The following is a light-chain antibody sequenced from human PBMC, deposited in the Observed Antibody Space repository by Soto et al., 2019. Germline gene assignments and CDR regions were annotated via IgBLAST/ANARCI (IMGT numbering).Light chain of an antibody. J-gene: IGKJ4*01. CDR3: QQYNDWLLT. V-gene: IGKV3-15*01. CDR2: GAS. CDR1: QSVSSN. Sequence: EVVMTQSPATLSGSPGERATLSCRASQSVSSNLAWYQQKPGHAPRLLIYGASTRATGIPARFSGGGSGTEFTLTINSLQSEDFAVYYCQQYNDWLLTFCGGNKVEIK.